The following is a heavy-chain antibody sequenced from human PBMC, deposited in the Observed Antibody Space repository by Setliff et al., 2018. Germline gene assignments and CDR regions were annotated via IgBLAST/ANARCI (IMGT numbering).Heavy chain of an antibody. D-gene: IGHD3-22*01. J-gene: IGHJ3*02. CDR1: GYTFTGHY. V-gene: IGHV1-46*01. Sequence: ASVKVSCKASGYTFTGHYMRWVRQAPGLGLEWMGTTNPSSGRTSYAQKFQGRVTMTRDTSTSTVYMDMSSLRSEDTAVYYCARDVFPYHYEGAFDIWGQGTMVTVSS. CDR3: ARDVFPYHYEGAFDI. CDR2: TNPSSGRT.